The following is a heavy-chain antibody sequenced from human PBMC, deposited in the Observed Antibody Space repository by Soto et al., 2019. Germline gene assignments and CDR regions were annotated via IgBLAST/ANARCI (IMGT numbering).Heavy chain of an antibody. CDR3: AGGFSNYFDY. D-gene: IGHD4-4*01. V-gene: IGHV3-30-3*01. CDR1: GFTFSSYT. CDR2: ISYHGSNK. J-gene: IGHJ4*02. Sequence: VQLVESGGGVVQPGRSLRLSCAASGFTFSSYTMHWVRQAPGKGLEWVAVISYHGSNKYYADSVKGRFTISRDISMNTVYLQMVSLRREDTAVYYCAGGFSNYFDYWGQGTLVTVSS.